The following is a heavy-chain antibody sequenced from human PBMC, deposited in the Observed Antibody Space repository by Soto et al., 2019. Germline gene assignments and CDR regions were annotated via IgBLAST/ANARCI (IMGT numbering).Heavy chain of an antibody. CDR2: IYYSGST. V-gene: IGHV4-39*01. D-gene: IGHD1-26*01. CDR3: AAYLAGSYRYRYFDY. J-gene: IGHJ4*02. Sequence: SETLSLTCTVSGGSISSSSYYWGWIRQPPGKGLEWIGSIYYSGSTYYNPSLKSRVTISVDTSNNQFSQRMSSVTAADTAVYYCAAYLAGSYRYRYFDYWGQGTLVTVSS. CDR1: GGSISSSSYY.